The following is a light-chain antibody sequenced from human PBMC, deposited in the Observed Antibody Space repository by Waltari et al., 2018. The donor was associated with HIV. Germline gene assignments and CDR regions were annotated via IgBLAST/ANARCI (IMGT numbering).Light chain of an antibody. Sequence: EIVLTQSPGTLSLSPGEGATLSCRASQSVSSSHLAWYQQRPGQPPRLLIYDVSSRPTGISYRFSGSGSGTDFTLTISRLEPEDFAVYYCQQYAGSPRTFGQGTKVEIK. V-gene: IGKV3-20*01. CDR1: QSVSSSH. J-gene: IGKJ2*01. CDR2: DVS. CDR3: QQYAGSPRT.